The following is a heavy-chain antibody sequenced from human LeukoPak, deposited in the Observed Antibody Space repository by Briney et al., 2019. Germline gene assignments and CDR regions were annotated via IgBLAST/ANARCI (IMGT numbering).Heavy chain of an antibody. CDR3: ATYGSGKKAFDY. CDR1: GGTFSSYA. D-gene: IGHD3-10*01. CDR2: IIPIFGTA. V-gene: IGHV1-69*13. J-gene: IGHJ4*02. Sequence: SVKVSCKASGGTFSSYAISWVRQAPGQGLEWMGGIIPIFGTANYAQKFQGRVTITADESTSTAYMELSSLRSEDTAVYYCATYGSGKKAFDYWGQGTLVTVSS.